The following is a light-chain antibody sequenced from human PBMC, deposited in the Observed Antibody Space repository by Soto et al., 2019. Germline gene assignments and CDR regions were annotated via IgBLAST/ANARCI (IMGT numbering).Light chain of an antibody. J-gene: IGLJ2*01. V-gene: IGLV2-23*01. CDR3: CSYARSSTLV. CDR2: EGS. Sequence: QSALTQPASVSGSPGQSITISCTGTSSDVGSYNLVSWYQQHPGKAPKLMIYEGSKRPSGVSNRFSGSKSGNTASLTISGLQAEDEADHYCCSYARSSTLVFGGGTKLTVL. CDR1: SSDVGSYNL.